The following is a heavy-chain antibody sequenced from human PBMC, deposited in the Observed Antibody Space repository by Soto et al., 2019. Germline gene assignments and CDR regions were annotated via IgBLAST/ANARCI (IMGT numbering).Heavy chain of an antibody. V-gene: IGHV1-69*12. Sequence: QVQLVQSGAEVKKPGSSVKVSCKASGGTFSSYAISWVRQAPGQGLEWMGGIIPIFGTANYAQKFQGRVTITADEXTSTAYIELSSLRSDDTAVYYSASGSHRIYYGLDVWGHGTTVTVSS. CDR2: IIPIFGTA. D-gene: IGHD1-26*01. CDR3: ASGSHRIYYGLDV. CDR1: GGTFSSYA. J-gene: IGHJ6*02.